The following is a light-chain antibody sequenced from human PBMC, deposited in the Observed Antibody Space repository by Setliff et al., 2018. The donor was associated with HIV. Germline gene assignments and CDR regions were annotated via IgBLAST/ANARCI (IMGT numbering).Light chain of an antibody. CDR3: QSSKV. Sequence: NFMLTQPHSVSESPGKTVTISCTRSSGSIASNYVQWYQQRPGSSPTTVIYEDNQRPSGVPDRFSGSIDSSSNSASLTISGLKTEDEADYYCQSSKVFGGGTKVTV. CDR1: SGSIASNY. J-gene: IGLJ2*01. CDR2: EDN. V-gene: IGLV6-57*01.